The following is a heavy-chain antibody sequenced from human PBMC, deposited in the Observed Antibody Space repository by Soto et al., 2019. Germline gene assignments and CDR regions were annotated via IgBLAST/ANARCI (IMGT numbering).Heavy chain of an antibody. V-gene: IGHV5-51*01. Sequence: GESLKSSCRTAGLIFGDYWIGWVRQMPGKGLEWMGTIYPGDSETKYSPSFQGQVTFSADKSITTAYLQWSSLKASDTAMYYCATEGTTAYRVRESFDSWVQGTLVTVSS. CDR2: IYPGDSET. J-gene: IGHJ4*02. CDR3: ATEGTTAYRVRESFDS. D-gene: IGHD3-16*01. CDR1: GLIFGDYW.